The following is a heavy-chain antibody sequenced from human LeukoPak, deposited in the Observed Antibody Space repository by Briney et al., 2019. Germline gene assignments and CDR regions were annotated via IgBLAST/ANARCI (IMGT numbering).Heavy chain of an antibody. J-gene: IGHJ4*02. D-gene: IGHD3-22*01. V-gene: IGHV4-34*01. CDR3: AITDSSGYYCDY. CDR2: INHSGST. Sequence: PSETLSLTCAVYGGSFSGYYWSWLRQAPGKGLEWIGEINHSGSTNYNPSLKSRVTISVDTSKNQFSLKLSSVSAADTAVYYCAITDSSGYYCDYLGQGTLVTVSS. CDR1: GGSFSGYY.